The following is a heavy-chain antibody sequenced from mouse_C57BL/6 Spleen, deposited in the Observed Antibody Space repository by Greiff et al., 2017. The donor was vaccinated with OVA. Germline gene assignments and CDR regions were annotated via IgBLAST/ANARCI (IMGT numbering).Heavy chain of an antibody. V-gene: IGHV1-82*01. J-gene: IGHJ2*01. CDR2: IYPGDGDT. CDR3: ARLDGYYLDY. D-gene: IGHD2-3*01. Sequence: QVTLKVSGPELVKPGASVKISCKASGYAFSSSWMNWVKQRPGKGLEWIGRIYPGDGDTNYNGKFKGKATLTADKSSSTAYMQLSSLTSEDSAVYFCARLDGYYLDYWGQGTTLTVSS. CDR1: GYAFSSSW.